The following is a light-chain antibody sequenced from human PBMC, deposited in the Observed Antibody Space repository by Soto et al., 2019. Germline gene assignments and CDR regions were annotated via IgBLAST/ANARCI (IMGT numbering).Light chain of an antibody. J-gene: IGLJ2*01. Sequence: QSVLTQPPSVSGAPGQRVTISCTGSSSNIGAGYDVHWYQQLPGTAPKLLIYGNSNRPSGVPDRFFGSKSGTSASLAITGLQAEDEADYYCQSYDSSLSGLLFGGGTKVTVL. CDR1: SSNIGAGYD. CDR3: QSYDSSLSGLL. V-gene: IGLV1-40*01. CDR2: GNS.